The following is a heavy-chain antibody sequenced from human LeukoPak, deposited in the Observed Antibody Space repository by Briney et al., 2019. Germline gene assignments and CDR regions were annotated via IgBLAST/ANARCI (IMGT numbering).Heavy chain of an antibody. Sequence: GASVKVSCKASGYTFTSYYMHWVRQAPGQGLEWMGIINPSGGSTSYAQKFQGRVTITADKSTSTAYMGLSSLRSEDTAVYYCATTSTEFDYWGQGTLVTVSS. CDR2: INPSGGST. J-gene: IGHJ4*02. V-gene: IGHV1-46*01. CDR3: ATTSTEFDY. CDR1: GYTFTSYY. D-gene: IGHD4-17*01.